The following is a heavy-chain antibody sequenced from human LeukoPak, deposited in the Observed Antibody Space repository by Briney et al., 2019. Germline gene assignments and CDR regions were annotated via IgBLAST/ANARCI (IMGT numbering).Heavy chain of an antibody. CDR3: ARDGMGTSGSYSYY. V-gene: IGHV3-30*02. CDR1: GFTFSSYG. CDR2: IRYDGSNK. J-gene: IGHJ4*02. D-gene: IGHD1-26*01. Sequence: PGGSLRLSCAASGFTFSSYGMHWVRQAPGKGLEWVAFIRYDGSNKYYADSVKGRFTISRDNSKNTLYLQMNSLRAEDTAVYYCARDGMGTSGSYSYYWGQGTLVTVSS.